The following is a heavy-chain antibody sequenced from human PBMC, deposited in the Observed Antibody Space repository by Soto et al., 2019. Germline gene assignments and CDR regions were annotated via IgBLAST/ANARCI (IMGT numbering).Heavy chain of an antibody. V-gene: IGHV4-39*01. CDR1: GGSISRSNYH. CDR2: SGTT. CDR3: ATYGGDTGSFDY. Sequence: PSETLSLTCTVSGGSISRSNYHWTWIRQPPGKGLEWIGSGTTNYNPSLGGRVTISVDTSKNQFSLKVYSVTAADTAMYYCATYGGDTGSFDYWGQGTLVTVSS. D-gene: IGHD4-17*01. J-gene: IGHJ4*02.